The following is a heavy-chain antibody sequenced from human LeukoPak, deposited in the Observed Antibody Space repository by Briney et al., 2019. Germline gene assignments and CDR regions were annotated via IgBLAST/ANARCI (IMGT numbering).Heavy chain of an antibody. CDR3: AKTRPLDSSSWSHGDY. Sequence: GGSLRLSCAASGFTFSSYAMSWVRQAPGKGREWVSAISGSGDSTYYGDSVKGRFTISRDNSKNTLYLQMNSLRAEDTAVYYCAKTRPLDSSSWSHGDYWGQGTLVTVSS. CDR2: ISGSGDST. V-gene: IGHV3-23*01. CDR1: GFTFSSYA. J-gene: IGHJ4*02. D-gene: IGHD6-13*01.